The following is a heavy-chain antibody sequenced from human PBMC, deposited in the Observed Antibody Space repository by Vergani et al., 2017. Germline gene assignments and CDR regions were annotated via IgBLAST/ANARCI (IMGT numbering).Heavy chain of an antibody. V-gene: IGHV4-39*01. CDR3: ARPPSPGYYGMDV. CDR1: GGSISSSSYY. J-gene: IGHJ6*02. CDR2: IYYSGST. Sequence: QLQLQESGPGLVKPSETLSLTCTVSGGSISSSSYYWGWIRQPPGKGLGWIGSIYYSGSTYYNPSLKSRVTISVDTSKNQFSLKLSSVTAADTAVYYCARPPSPGYYGMDVWGQGTTVTVSS.